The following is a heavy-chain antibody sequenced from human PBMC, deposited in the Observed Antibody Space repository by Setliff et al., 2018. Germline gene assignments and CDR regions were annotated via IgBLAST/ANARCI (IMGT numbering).Heavy chain of an antibody. CDR1: GYTSTNYA. CDR2: INAGNGNT. Sequence: ASVKVSCKASGYTSTNYAIHWVRQAPGQRPECMGWINAGNGNTKYSQKFQGRVTITRDTSASTASMELSSLRYEDTAVYYCAREDYGDSNWFDPWGQGTLVTVSS. D-gene: IGHD4-17*01. V-gene: IGHV1-3*01. J-gene: IGHJ5*02. CDR3: AREDYGDSNWFDP.